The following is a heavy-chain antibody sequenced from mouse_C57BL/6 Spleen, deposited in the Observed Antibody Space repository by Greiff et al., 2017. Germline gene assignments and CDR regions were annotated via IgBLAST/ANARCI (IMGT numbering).Heavy chain of an antibody. Sequence: EVQLVESGGGLVQPGGSLTQYYEAYGFTFSDYGLAWVRQAPRKGPEWVAFISNLAYSIYYADTVTGRFTISRENAKNTLYLEMSSLRSEDTAMYYCARRASTVVATGAMDYWGQGTSVTVSS. V-gene: IGHV5-15*01. D-gene: IGHD1-1*01. CDR2: ISNLAYSI. J-gene: IGHJ4*01. CDR1: GFTFSDYG. CDR3: ARRASTVVATGAMDY.